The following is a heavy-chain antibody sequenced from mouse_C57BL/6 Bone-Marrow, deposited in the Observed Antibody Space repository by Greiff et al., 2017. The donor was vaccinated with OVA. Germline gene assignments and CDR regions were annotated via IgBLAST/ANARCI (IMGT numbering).Heavy chain of an antibody. V-gene: IGHV1-7*01. CDR3: ARSPYYDYDGVDY. J-gene: IGHJ2*01. D-gene: IGHD2-4*01. Sequence: VQLQQSGAELMKPGASVKLSCKASGYTFTSYWMHWVKQRPGQGLEWIGYINPSSGYTKYNQKFKDKATLTADKSSSTAYMQLSSLTYEDSAVYYCARSPYYDYDGVDYWGQGTTLTVSS. CDR1: GYTFTSYW. CDR2: INPSSGYT.